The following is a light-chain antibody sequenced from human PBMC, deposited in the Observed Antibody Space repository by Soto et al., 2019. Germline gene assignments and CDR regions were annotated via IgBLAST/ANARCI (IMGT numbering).Light chain of an antibody. V-gene: IGLV2-14*01. CDR1: SSDVGGYNY. CDR2: EVS. Sequence: QSVLTQPASVSGSPGQSITISCTGTSSDVGGYNYVSWYQQHPGKAPKLMIYEVSSRPSGVSNRFSGSKSGNTASLTISGLKAEDEADYYCGSYTSSSTRVFGTGTKVTVL. J-gene: IGLJ1*01. CDR3: GSYTSSSTRV.